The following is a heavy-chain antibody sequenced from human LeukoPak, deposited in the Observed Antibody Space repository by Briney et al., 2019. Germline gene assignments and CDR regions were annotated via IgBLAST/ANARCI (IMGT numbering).Heavy chain of an antibody. CDR2: INSDGSST. CDR3: ARYCSGGSCYSGDY. CDR1: GIPFSSYW. J-gene: IGHJ4*02. D-gene: IGHD2-15*01. Sequence: PGGSLRLSCAASGIPFSSYWMHWGRQAPGKGLVLVSRINSDGSSTSYADSVKGRFTISRDNAKNTLYLQMNSLRAEDTAVYYCARYCSGGSCYSGDYWGQGTLVTVSS. V-gene: IGHV3-74*01.